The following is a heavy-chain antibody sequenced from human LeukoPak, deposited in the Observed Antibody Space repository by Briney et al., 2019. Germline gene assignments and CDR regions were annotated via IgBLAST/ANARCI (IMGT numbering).Heavy chain of an antibody. CDR2: FDPVDGET. CDR1: GYSLTQLS. CDR3: AILLEDYAFSTGSAKDY. Sequence: ASVKVSCKVSGYSLTQLSMHWVRQGIGRGLEWMGGFDPVDGETIYAQKFQGRVTMTENTSTDTAYMELSSLRSDDTAVYYCAILLEDYAFSTGSAKDYWGQGALVTVSS. D-gene: IGHD3-3*01. V-gene: IGHV1-24*01. J-gene: IGHJ4*02.